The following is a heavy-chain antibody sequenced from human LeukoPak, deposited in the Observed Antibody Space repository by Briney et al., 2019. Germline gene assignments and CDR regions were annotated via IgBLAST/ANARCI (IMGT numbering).Heavy chain of an antibody. CDR2: IYYSGST. CDR3: ARGDSSSWYGNY. Sequence: SETLSLTCTVSGGSISSYYWSWIPQPPGKGLEWLGYIYYSGSTNYNPSLKSRVTISVDTSKNQFSLKLSSVTAADTAVYYCARGDSSSWYGNYWGQGTLVTVSS. V-gene: IGHV4-59*01. D-gene: IGHD6-13*01. J-gene: IGHJ4*02. CDR1: GGSISSYY.